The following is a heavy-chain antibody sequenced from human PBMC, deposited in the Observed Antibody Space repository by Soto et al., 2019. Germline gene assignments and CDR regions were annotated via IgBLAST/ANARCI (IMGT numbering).Heavy chain of an antibody. CDR3: AESIEYNWNDAPRHYYYYGMDV. J-gene: IGHJ6*02. Sequence: QVQLVQSGAEVKKPGSSVKVSCKASGGTFSSYAISWVRQAPGQGLEWMGGIIPIFGTANYAQKFQGRVTITADESTSTAYMELSSLRSEDTAVYYCAESIEYNWNDAPRHYYYYGMDVWGQGTTVTVSS. V-gene: IGHV1-69*01. CDR2: IIPIFGTA. CDR1: GGTFSSYA. D-gene: IGHD1-20*01.